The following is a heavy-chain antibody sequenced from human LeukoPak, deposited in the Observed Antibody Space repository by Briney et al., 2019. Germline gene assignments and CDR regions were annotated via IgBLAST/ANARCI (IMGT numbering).Heavy chain of an antibody. Sequence: SVKVSCKASGGTFSSYAISWVRQAPGQGLEWMGGIIPIFGTANYAQKFQGRVTITADESTSTAYMELSSLRSEDTAVYYCARVNVVVVTAPKYYFDCWGQGTLVTVSS. CDR2: IIPIFGTA. J-gene: IGHJ4*02. CDR3: ARVNVVVVTAPKYYFDC. CDR1: GGTFSSYA. V-gene: IGHV1-69*13. D-gene: IGHD2-21*02.